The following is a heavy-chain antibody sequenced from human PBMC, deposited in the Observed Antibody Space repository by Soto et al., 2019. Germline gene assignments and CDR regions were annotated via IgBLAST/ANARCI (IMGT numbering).Heavy chain of an antibody. CDR3: ARISTFEGMDV. CDR2: TRNKANSYTT. CDR1: GFTCSDHY. V-gene: IGHV3-72*01. D-gene: IGHD3-3*01. J-gene: IGHJ6*02. Sequence: PXGSLRLSCSASGFTCSDHYMDWVRQAPGKGLEWLGRTRNKANSYTTEYAASVKGRFIISRDDSRNSLYLQMNSLKTEDTAVYYCARISTFEGMDVWGQGTTVTV.